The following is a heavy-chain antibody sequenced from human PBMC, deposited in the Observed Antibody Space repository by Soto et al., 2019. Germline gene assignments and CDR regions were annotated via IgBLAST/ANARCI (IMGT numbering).Heavy chain of an antibody. CDR1: GFIFNNYA. V-gene: IGHV3-23*01. J-gene: IGHJ4*02. D-gene: IGHD3-9*01. CDR3: AKDEYFYDFVTGYYLTGHYFDY. CDR2: ISAGGGSP. Sequence: GGSLRLSCAASGFIFNNYAMSWVRQAPGKGLEWVSFISAGGGSPNYADPVKGRFTISRDNSKNMVYLQMNSLRAEDTAVYYCAKDEYFYDFVTGYYLTGHYFDYWGQGTPVTVSS.